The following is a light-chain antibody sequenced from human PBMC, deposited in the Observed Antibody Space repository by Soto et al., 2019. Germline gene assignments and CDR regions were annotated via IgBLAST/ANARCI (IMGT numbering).Light chain of an antibody. CDR2: AAS. CDR1: QSIXSY. Sequence: EIVMTQSPAILSVSPGERATLSCRASQSIXSYFAWYQQKPGQAPRFLXDAASNRATGSPARLSGSGSGTDFTLTISSLDPEDFAVYYCQQRSNCPRTFGQGTRLDIK. V-gene: IGKV3-11*01. J-gene: IGKJ5*01. CDR3: QQRSNCPRT.